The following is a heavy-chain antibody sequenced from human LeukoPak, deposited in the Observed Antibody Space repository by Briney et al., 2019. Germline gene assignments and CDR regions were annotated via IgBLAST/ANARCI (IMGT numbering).Heavy chain of an antibody. Sequence: GASVKVSCKASGYTFTSYYMHWVRQAPGQGLEWMGIINPSGGSTSYAQKFQGRVTMTRDTSTSTVYMELSSLRSEDTAVYYCARDTAKIFGAVISNYYYYYGMDVWGQGTTVTVSS. V-gene: IGHV1-46*01. CDR3: ARDTAKIFGAVISNYYYYYGMDV. D-gene: IGHD3-3*01. J-gene: IGHJ6*02. CDR1: GYTFTSYY. CDR2: INPSGGST.